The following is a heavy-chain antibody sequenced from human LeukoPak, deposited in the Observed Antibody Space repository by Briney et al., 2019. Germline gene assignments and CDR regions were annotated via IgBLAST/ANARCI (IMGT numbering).Heavy chain of an antibody. CDR1: GSSISSSDYY. J-gene: IGHJ3*02. D-gene: IGHD2-15*01. CDR2: IYYSGST. Sequence: SETLSLTCTVSGSSISSSDYYWGWIRQPPGKGLEWIGSIYYSGSTYYNPSLKSRVTISVDTSKNHFSLRLSSVTAADTAMFYCARLTIAANAFDIWGQGTMVTVSS. CDR3: ARLTIAANAFDI. V-gene: IGHV4-39*02.